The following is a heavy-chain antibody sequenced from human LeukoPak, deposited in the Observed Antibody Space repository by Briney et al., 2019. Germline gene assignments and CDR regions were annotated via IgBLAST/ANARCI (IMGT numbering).Heavy chain of an antibody. CDR2: IYHSGST. Sequence: SETLSLTCAVSGGSISSGGYSWSWIRQPPGKGLEWIGYIYHSGSTYYNPSLKSRVTMSVGTSKNQFSLKLSSVTAADTAVYYCARDLGSWSDYWGQGTLVTVSS. J-gene: IGHJ4*02. CDR1: GGSISSGGYS. V-gene: IGHV4-30-2*01. CDR3: ARDLGSWSDY. D-gene: IGHD6-13*01.